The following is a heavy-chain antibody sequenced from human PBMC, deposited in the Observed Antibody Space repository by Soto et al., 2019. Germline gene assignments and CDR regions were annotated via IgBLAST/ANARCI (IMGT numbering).Heavy chain of an antibody. D-gene: IGHD3-10*01. V-gene: IGHV3-23*01. CDR3: ARIDIVSGGYKDYYYMDV. CDR2: ITGDGSST. J-gene: IGHJ6*03. Sequence: VGSLRLSCAVSGFTFSSHAMSWVRHAPGKGLECVSSITGDGSSTYYADSVKGRFTISRDNAKNSLYLQMNNPRAEDTAVYYCARIDIVSGGYKDYYYMDVWGKGTTVTVSS. CDR1: GFTFSSHA.